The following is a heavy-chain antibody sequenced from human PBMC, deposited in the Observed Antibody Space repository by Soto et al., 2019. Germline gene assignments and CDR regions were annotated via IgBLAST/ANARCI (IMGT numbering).Heavy chain of an antibody. V-gene: IGHV3-23*01. D-gene: IGHD1-1*01. CDR2: ISTTGGST. CDR1: GFTFNAYS. CDR3: ARPDGATYNFRY. J-gene: IGHJ4*02. Sequence: DVQLLESGGSLVQPGGSLRLSCAASGFTFNAYSLSWVRQAPGKGLQWVSAISTTGGSTYYADSVKGRFTISRDKSQNTLSLQMNSLRAEDTAVYYCARPDGATYNFRYWGQGTLVTVSS.